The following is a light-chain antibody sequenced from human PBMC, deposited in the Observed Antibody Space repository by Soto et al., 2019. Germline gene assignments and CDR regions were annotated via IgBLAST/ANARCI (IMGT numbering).Light chain of an antibody. CDR1: QSVSIN. Sequence: TVLTQSPGTLSVSPGERASLSCRASQSVSINLAWYQQKPGQAPRLLIYGASTRATGIPARFSGSGSATDFTLTISRLEPEDFAVYYCQQYGSSSWTFGQGTKVDIK. V-gene: IGKV3-20*01. CDR3: QQYGSSSWT. J-gene: IGKJ1*01. CDR2: GAS.